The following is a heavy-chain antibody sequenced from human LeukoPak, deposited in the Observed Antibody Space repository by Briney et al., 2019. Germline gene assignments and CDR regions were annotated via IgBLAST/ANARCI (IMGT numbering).Heavy chain of an antibody. CDR2: IRPSGDNT. J-gene: IGHJ5*02. V-gene: IGHV3-53*01. CDR1: GFTVSSNY. CDR3: ARVAGWHWFDP. Sequence: GGSLRLSCAASGFTVSSNYMTWVRQAPGRGLEWVSSIRPSGDNTYYGDSVKGRFTISRDNSKNTVYLQMNNMRVDDTAVYYCARVAGWHWFDPWGQGTLVTVSS. D-gene: IGHD6-19*01.